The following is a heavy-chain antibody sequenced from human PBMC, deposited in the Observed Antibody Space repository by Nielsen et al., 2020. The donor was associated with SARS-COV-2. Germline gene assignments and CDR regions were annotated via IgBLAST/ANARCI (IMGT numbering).Heavy chain of an antibody. V-gene: IGHV3-30*03. D-gene: IGHD6-13*01. Sequence: GESLKISCAASGFTFSSYGMHWVRQAPGKGLEWVAVISYDGSNKYYADSVKGRFTISRDNSKNTLYLQMNSLRAEDTAVYYCARAPYSSSLYDYWGQGTLVTVSS. CDR3: ARAPYSSSLYDY. J-gene: IGHJ4*02. CDR2: ISYDGSNK. CDR1: GFTFSSYG.